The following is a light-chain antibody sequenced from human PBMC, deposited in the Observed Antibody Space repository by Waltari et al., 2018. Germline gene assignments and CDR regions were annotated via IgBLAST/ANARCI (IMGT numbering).Light chain of an antibody. CDR2: DVR. CDR3: SSYIGSNTLEL. V-gene: IGLV2-14*03. J-gene: IGLJ2*01. Sequence: YRQHPVNAPRLMIFDVRNRASGVSNRFSSAKSVNTAFLTISGLQAEDEADYYCSSYIGSNTLELFGGGTSLTVL.